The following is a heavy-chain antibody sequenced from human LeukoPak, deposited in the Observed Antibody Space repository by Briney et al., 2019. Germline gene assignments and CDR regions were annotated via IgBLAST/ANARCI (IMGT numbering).Heavy chain of an antibody. CDR1: GFTFSAHT. D-gene: IGHD1-1*01. CDR2: ISPSSTNI. J-gene: IGHJ5*01. CDR3: ASEEGYVFYFDP. Sequence: GGSLRLSCAASGFTFSAHTMSWVRQAPGKGLEWVSSISPSSTNIFQPASMKGRFTISRDNAKNSLFLQIHSLRVEDTAVYYCASEEGYVFYFDPWGQGTLVTVSS. V-gene: IGHV3-21*06.